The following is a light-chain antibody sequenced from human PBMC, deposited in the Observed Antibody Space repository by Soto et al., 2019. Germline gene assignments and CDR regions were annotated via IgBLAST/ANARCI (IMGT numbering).Light chain of an antibody. CDR1: QSVSSD. CDR3: QQYNNWPHT. Sequence: EIVMTQSPATLSVSPGERVTLSCSASQSVSSDLAWYLQKPGQAPSLLVYGASTRATGMPARFSGSGSGTEFTLTISSLQSEDFAVYYCQQYNNWPHTFGQGTKLEIK. V-gene: IGKV3-15*01. CDR2: GAS. J-gene: IGKJ2*01.